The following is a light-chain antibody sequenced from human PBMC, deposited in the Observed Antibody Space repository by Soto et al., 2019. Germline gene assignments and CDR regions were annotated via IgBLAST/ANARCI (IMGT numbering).Light chain of an antibody. Sequence: EIVLPQSPGTLSLSPGERATLSCRASQSLSNNIYLAWYQPQPGQAPRLIIYGASSRATGIPNRLGGSSCGKVLTINISRLEPEEGAVYYGQQYGNSPQTFGQGTKVDI. CDR1: QSLSNNIY. CDR2: GAS. J-gene: IGKJ1*01. CDR3: QQYGNSPQT. V-gene: IGKV3-20*01.